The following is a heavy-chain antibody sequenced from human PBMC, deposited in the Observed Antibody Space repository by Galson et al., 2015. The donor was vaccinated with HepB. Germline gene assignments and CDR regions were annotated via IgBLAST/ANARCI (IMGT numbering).Heavy chain of an antibody. V-gene: IGHV1-18*01. CDR3: ARWPIFGEGRGFDY. D-gene: IGHD3-3*01. CDR1: GYTFTSYG. Sequence: SVKVSCKASGYTFTSYGITWVRQAPGQGLEYMGWISTYNGNTNYAPKFQGRVTLTTDTPTTTAYMELRRLRSDDTAVYYCARWPIFGEGRGFDYWGQGTLVTVSS. CDR2: ISTYNGNT. J-gene: IGHJ4*02.